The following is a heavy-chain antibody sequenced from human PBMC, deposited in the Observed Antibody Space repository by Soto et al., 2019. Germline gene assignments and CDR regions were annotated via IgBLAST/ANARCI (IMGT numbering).Heavy chain of an antibody. CDR3: ARYRVVTPVIGVYYYGMDV. CDR2: INHSGST. Sequence: SETLSLTCAVYGGSFSGYYWSWIRQPPGKGLEWIGEINHSGSTNYNPSLKSRVTISVDTSKNQFSLKLSSVTAADTAVYYCARYRVVTPVIGVYYYGMDVWGQGTTVTVSS. D-gene: IGHD4-4*01. CDR1: GGSFSGYY. V-gene: IGHV4-34*01. J-gene: IGHJ6*02.